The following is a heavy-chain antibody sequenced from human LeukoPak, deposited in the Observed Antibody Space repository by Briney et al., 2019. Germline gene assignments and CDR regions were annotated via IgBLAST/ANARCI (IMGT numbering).Heavy chain of an antibody. D-gene: IGHD3-22*01. CDR3: ARVRTTYYYDTTGYSFDH. V-gene: IGHV3-74*01. Sequence: PGGSLRLSYAASGFTFSNFWIHWVRQAPGKGLVWVSRINIDGSSTNYAGSVKGRFTISRDNAKNTVSLQMNGLRVEDTAVYYCARVRTTYYYDTTGYSFDHWGQGTLVTVSS. CDR1: GFTFSNFW. J-gene: IGHJ4*02. CDR2: INIDGSST.